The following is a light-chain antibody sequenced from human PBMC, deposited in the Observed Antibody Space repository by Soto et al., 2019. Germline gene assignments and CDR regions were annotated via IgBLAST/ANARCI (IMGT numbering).Light chain of an antibody. CDR3: MQGTNWPIT. V-gene: IGKV2-30*02. CDR2: KVS. Sequence: DIVMTQSPLSLPVTPGEAASISCRSNQSLVHSDGIAYFSWFQXRQGRSPRRXIYKVSNRDSGVPARFSGSGSGTDLAMKISRVEAEDVGVYYCMQGTNWPITFGQGTRLEIK. J-gene: IGKJ5*01. CDR1: QSLVHSDGIAY.